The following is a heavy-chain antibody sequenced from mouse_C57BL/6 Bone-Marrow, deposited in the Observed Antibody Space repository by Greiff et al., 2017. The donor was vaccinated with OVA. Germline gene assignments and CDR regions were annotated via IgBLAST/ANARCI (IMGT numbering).Heavy chain of an antibody. D-gene: IGHD2-5*01. CDR1: GYTFTEYT. CDR2: FYPGSGSI. Sequence: VQLQQSGAELVKPGASVKLSCKASGYTFTEYTIHWVKQRSGQGLEWIGWFYPGSGSIKYNEKFKDKATLTADKSSSTAYMELSRLTSEDSAVYFGERHEDRGYYSNYGYAMDYWGQGTSVTVSS. CDR3: ERHEDRGYYSNYGYAMDY. V-gene: IGHV1-62-2*01. J-gene: IGHJ4*01.